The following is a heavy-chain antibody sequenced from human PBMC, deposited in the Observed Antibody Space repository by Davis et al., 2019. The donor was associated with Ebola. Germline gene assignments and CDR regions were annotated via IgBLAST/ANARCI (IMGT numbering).Heavy chain of an antibody. V-gene: IGHV3-48*04. CDR2: ISSISTST. D-gene: IGHD3-10*01. CDR3: ARRLWFGAVGMDV. J-gene: IGHJ6*04. Sequence: PGGSLRLSCAASGFTFRSYIMNWVRQAPGKGLEWVSYISSISTSTYYADSVKGRFTISRDNAKNSLYLQMNSLRAEDTAVYYCARRLWFGAVGMDVWGKGTTVTVSS. CDR1: GFTFRSYI.